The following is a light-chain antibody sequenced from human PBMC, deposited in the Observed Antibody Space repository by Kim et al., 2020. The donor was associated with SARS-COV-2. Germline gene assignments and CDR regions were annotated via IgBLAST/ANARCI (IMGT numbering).Light chain of an antibody. CDR2: AAS. J-gene: IGKJ4*01. V-gene: IGKV1-27*01. CDR1: QDNTSK. Sequence: ASVGDRGTNTCRASQDNTSKLAWYQQRPGKPPKILIYAASSLQSGVPSRFSGVGSGTDFALTISSLQPEDVVTYYCQNYNSDPLTFGGGTKVDIK. CDR3: QNYNSDPLT.